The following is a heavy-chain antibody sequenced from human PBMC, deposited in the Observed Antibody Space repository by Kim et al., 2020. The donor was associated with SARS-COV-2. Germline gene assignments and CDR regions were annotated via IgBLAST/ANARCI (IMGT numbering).Heavy chain of an antibody. V-gene: IGHV4-59*01. J-gene: IGHJ3*02. CDR3: ARSEYITIFGVVSAQGAFDI. Sequence: SETLSLTCTVSGGSISSYYWSWIRQPPGKGLEWIGYIYYSGSTNYNPSLKSRVTITVDTSKNQFSLKLSSVTAADTAVYYCARSEYITIFGVVSAQGAFDIWGQGTMVTVSS. D-gene: IGHD3-3*01. CDR1: GGSISSYY. CDR2: IYYSGST.